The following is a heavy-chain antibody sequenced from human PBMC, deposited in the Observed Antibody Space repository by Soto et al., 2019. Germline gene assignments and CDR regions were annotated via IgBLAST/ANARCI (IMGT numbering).Heavy chain of an antibody. Sequence: VGSLRLSCVASGFAFGSYAMSWVGQAPGKGLEWVSAISGSGGSTYYADSVKGRFTISRDNVKNTLYLQMNSLRAEDTAVYYWAKSLQGIGGWWDPWGQGTLVTV. V-gene: IGHV3-23*01. CDR2: ISGSGGST. CDR3: AKSLQGIGGWWDP. D-gene: IGHD2-15*01. CDR1: GFAFGSYA. J-gene: IGHJ5*02.